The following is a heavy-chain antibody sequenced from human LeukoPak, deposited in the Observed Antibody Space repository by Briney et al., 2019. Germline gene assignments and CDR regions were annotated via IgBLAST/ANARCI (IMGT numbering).Heavy chain of an antibody. CDR3: ARDPCSGGSYYSAD. CDR1: GGSISSYY. J-gene: IGHJ4*02. D-gene: IGHD2-15*01. V-gene: IGHV4-59*01. Sequence: SETLSLTCTVSGGSISSYYWSWIRQPPGKGLEWIGYIYYSGSTNYNPSLKSRVTISIGTSKNQFSLKLNSVTAADTAVYYCARDPCSGGSYYSADWGQGTLVTVSS. CDR2: IYYSGST.